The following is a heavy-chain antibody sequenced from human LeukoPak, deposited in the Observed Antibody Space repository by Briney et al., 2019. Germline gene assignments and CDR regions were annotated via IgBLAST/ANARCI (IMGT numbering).Heavy chain of an antibody. J-gene: IGHJ4*02. D-gene: IGHD5-18*01. CDR2: IYTSGST. V-gene: IGHV4-4*07. Sequence: PSETLSLTCTVSVGSISSYYWSWIRQPAGKGLEWIGRIYTSGSTNYNPSLKSRVTMSVDTSKNQFSLKLSSVTAADTAVYYCAAYDSWTQYDYWGQGTLVTVSS. CDR1: VGSISSYY. CDR3: AAYDSWTQYDY.